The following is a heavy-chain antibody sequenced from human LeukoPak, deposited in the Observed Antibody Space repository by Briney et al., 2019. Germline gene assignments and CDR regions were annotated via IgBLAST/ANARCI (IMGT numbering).Heavy chain of an antibody. CDR3: AKDRAYGSGIRYFDY. CDR2: INSGGDT. J-gene: IGHJ4*02. V-gene: IGHV3-23*01. D-gene: IGHD3-10*01. Sequence: GGSLRLSCAASGFTLPNFAMTWVRQAPGKGLEWVSTINSGGDTFYTDSVKGRFTISRDNSKNTLYLQMNSLRAEDTAVYYCAKDRAYGSGIRYFDYWGQGTLVTVSS. CDR1: GFTLPNFA.